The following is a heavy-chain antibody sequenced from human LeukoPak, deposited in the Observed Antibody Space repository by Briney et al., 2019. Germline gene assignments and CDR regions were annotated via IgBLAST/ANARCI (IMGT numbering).Heavy chain of an antibody. Sequence: SVKVSCKASGGTFSSYAISWVRQAPGQGLEWMGGIIPNFGTANYAQKFQGRVTITTDESTSTAYMELSSLRSEDTAVYYCARGSIAARPYYYYYYMDVWGKGTTVTVSS. CDR3: ARGSIAARPYYYYYYMDV. CDR2: IIPNFGTA. CDR1: GGTFSSYA. V-gene: IGHV1-69*05. D-gene: IGHD6-6*01. J-gene: IGHJ6*03.